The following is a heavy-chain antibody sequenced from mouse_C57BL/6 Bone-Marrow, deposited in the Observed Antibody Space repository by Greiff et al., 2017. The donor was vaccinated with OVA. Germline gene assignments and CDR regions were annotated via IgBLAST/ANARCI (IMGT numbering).Heavy chain of an antibody. Sequence: EVKLVESGGGLVQPKGSLKLSCAASGFTFNTYAMHWVRQAPGKGLEWVARIRSKSSNYATYYADSVKDRFTISRDDSQSMLYLQMNNLKTEDTAMYYCVRGDITTVVDWYFDVWGTGTTVTVSS. D-gene: IGHD1-1*01. CDR1: GFTFNTYA. J-gene: IGHJ1*03. V-gene: IGHV10-3*01. CDR2: IRSKSSNYAT. CDR3: VRGDITTVVDWYFDV.